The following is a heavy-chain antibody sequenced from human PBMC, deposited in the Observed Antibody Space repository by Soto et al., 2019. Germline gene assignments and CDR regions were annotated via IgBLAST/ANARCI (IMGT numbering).Heavy chain of an antibody. D-gene: IGHD1-1*01. CDR3: ASEISPPSYNINNHAMDV. V-gene: IGHV3-11*01. CDR1: GFTFGDHY. CDR2: ISRRGNTI. J-gene: IGHJ6*01. Sequence: QVQLMESGGALVKPGGSLRLSCAASGFTFGDHYMNWVRQRPGKGLEWVAFISRRGNTINYGDSVKGRFTISRDNAEILLFLHMLALCLADTAVYFCASEISPPSYNINNHAMDVWVLGTTVTVSS.